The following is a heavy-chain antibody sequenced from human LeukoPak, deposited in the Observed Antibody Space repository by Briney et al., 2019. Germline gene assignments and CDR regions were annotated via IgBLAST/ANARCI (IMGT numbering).Heavy chain of an antibody. CDR1: GGSISSSY. J-gene: IGHJ2*01. CDR2: IYYSGNT. V-gene: IGHV4-59*01. CDR3: ARRLVRGVTPGDWYFDL. Sequence: PSETLSRTCTVSGGSISSSYWSWIRQPPGKGLEWIGYIYYSGNTNYNPSLRSRVTISVDTSKNQFSLKLNSVTAADTAVYYCARRLVRGVTPGDWYFDLWGRGTLVTVSS. D-gene: IGHD3-10*01.